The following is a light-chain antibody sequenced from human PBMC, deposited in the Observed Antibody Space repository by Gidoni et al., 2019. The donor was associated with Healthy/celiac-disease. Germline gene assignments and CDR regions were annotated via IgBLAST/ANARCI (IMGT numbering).Light chain of an antibody. V-gene: IGKV3-15*01. CDR2: GAA. CDR3: QQYNNWPPYT. Sequence: EIVMTQSPATLSVSPGERATLSCRASQSVSSNLAWYQQKPGQALRLLIYGAATRANGIPARFSGSGSWTEFTLTISSLQSEDFAVYYCQQYNNWPPYTFGQGTKLEIK. CDR1: QSVSSN. J-gene: IGKJ2*01.